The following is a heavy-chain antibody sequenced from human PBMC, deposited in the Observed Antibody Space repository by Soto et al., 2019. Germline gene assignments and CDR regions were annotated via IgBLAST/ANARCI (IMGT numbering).Heavy chain of an antibody. J-gene: IGHJ6*02. CDR1: GFTFSSYW. Sequence: EVQLVESGGGLVQPGGSLRLSCAASGFTFSSYWMSWVRQAPGKGLEWVANIKQDGSEKYYVDSVKGRFTISRDNAKKSLYLQMNSLRAEDTALYYCAKDIGLGSGYPYYYYYGMDVWGQGTTVTVSS. D-gene: IGHD3-22*01. CDR2: IKQDGSEK. CDR3: AKDIGLGSGYPYYYYYGMDV. V-gene: IGHV3-7*03.